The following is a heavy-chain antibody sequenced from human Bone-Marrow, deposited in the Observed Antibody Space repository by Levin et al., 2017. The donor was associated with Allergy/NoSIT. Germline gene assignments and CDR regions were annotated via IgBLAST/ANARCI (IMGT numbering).Heavy chain of an antibody. J-gene: IGHJ4*02. CDR2: IKQDGREK. CDR3: AAISGLAFDY. CDR1: GFTFSNFW. D-gene: IGHD3-10*01. V-gene: IGHV3-7*01. Sequence: GASVKVSCAASGFTFSNFWMSWVRQAPGKGLEWVANIKQDGREKYYVDSVKGRFTISRDNAKNSLYLQMNSLIAEDTAVYYCAAISGLAFDYWGQGTPVTVSS.